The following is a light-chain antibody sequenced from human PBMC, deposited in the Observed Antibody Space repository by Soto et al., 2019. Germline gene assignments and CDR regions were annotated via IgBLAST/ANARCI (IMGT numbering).Light chain of an antibody. CDR3: SSYTSSSTPYV. Sequence: QSVPTQPASVSGSPGQSITISCTGTSSDVGGYNYVSWYQQHPVKAPKLMIYDVTNRPSGVSDRFSGSKSGNTASLTISGLQAEDEADYYCSSYTSSSTPYVVGTGTKLTVL. CDR2: DVT. V-gene: IGLV2-14*01. J-gene: IGLJ1*01. CDR1: SSDVGGYNY.